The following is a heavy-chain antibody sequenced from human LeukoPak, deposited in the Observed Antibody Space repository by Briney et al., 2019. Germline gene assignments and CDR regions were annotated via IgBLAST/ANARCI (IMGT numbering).Heavy chain of an antibody. CDR1: GYTFTGYY. Sequence: GASVKVSCKASGYTFTGYYMHWVRQAPGQGLEWMGWINPNSGGTNYAQKFQGRVTMTRDTSISTAYMELSRLRSDDTAVYYCAPRAHYYDSSDAFDIWGQGTMVTVSS. V-gene: IGHV1-2*02. J-gene: IGHJ3*02. CDR3: APRAHYYDSSDAFDI. CDR2: INPNSGGT. D-gene: IGHD3-22*01.